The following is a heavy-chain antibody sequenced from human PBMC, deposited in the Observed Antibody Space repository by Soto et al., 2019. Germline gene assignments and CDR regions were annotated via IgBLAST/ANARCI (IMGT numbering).Heavy chain of an antibody. J-gene: IGHJ4*02. CDR3: ASSRSYAAMPVDH. V-gene: IGHV3-74*01. CDR2: IDSDGSST. D-gene: IGHD2-8*01. CDR1: GFTFSSYW. Sequence: GVPLRLSWAASGFTFSSYWMHRVRQAPGKGLVWVSRIDSDGSSTSYADSVKGRFTISRDNAKNTLYLQMNSLRAEDTAVYYGASSRSYAAMPVDHCGQGPL.